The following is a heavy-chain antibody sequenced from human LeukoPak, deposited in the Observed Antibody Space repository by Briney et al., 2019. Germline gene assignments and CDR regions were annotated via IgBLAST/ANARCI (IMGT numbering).Heavy chain of an antibody. V-gene: IGHV1-2*02. CDR3: ARDMSEQWLAYFDY. Sequence: ASVKVSCTASGYTFTGYYMHWVRQAPGQGLEWMGWINPNSGGTNYAQKFQGRVTMTRDTSISAAYMELSRLRSDDTAVYYCARDMSEQWLAYFDYWGQGTLVTVSS. CDR2: INPNSGGT. CDR1: GYTFTGYY. J-gene: IGHJ4*02. D-gene: IGHD6-19*01.